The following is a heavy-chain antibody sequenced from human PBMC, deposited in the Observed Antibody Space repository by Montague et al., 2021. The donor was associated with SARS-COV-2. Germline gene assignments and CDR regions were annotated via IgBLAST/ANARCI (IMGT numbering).Heavy chain of an antibody. CDR2: INHCGST. J-gene: IGHJ6*01. CDR3: ARLRDGVVPSPILGIGPYFTYYSMDV. CDR1: GGSFSGYY. Sequence: SETLSLTCAVHGGSFSGYYWNWIRQRPGKGLEWIGEINHCGSTNYNPSLKNRLTISADTSKNQFSLKLTSVAATDTAVYYCARLRDGVVPSPILGIGPYFTYYSMDVWGRGTTVTVSS. V-gene: IGHV4-34*01. D-gene: IGHD2-15*01.